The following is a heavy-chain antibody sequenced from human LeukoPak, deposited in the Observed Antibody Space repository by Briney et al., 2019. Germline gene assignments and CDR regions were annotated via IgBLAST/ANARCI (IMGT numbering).Heavy chain of an antibody. CDR3: ARDEGIVGSNDY. CDR2: ISAYNGNT. V-gene: IGHV1-18*04. D-gene: IGHD1-26*01. Sequence: GASVKVSCKPSGYIFTTYNLHWVRQAPGQGLEWMGWISAYNGNTNYAQKLQGRVTMTTDTSTSTAYMELRSLRSDDTAVYYCARDEGIVGSNDYWGQGTLVTVSS. CDR1: GYIFTTYN. J-gene: IGHJ4*02.